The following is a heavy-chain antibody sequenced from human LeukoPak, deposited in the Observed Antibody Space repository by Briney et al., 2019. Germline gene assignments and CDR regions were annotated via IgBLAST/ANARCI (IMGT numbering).Heavy chain of an antibody. CDR3: ARQSVSGDLFDY. CDR2: IYYSGST. D-gene: IGHD3-10*01. Sequence: SETLSLTCTVSGGSISSSSYYWGGIPKPPGKGLEWIGSIYYSGSTYYNPSLKSRVTISVDTSKNQFSLKLSSVTAADTAVYYCARQSVSGDLFDYWGQGTLVTVSS. CDR1: GGSISSSSYY. V-gene: IGHV4-39*07. J-gene: IGHJ4*02.